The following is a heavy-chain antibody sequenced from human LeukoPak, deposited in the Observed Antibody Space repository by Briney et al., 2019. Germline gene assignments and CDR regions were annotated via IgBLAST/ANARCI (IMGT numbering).Heavy chain of an antibody. D-gene: IGHD4-17*01. Sequence: PGGSLRLSCAASGFSFSSYAMSWVRQAPARGPEWLSSMKGGGETFYADSVKGRFTISRDNSKYTLFLQMNSLRAEDTAVYYCARDPNGDYIGAFDMWGPGTMVTVSS. CDR1: GFSFSSYA. V-gene: IGHV3-23*01. J-gene: IGHJ3*02. CDR2: MKGGGET. CDR3: ARDPNGDYIGAFDM.